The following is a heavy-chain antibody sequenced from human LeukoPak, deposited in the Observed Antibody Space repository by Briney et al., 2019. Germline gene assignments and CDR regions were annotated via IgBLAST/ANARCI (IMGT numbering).Heavy chain of an antibody. CDR3: AKDGSDKIAAATYHHSGMDV. CDR2: ISFDGKGR. J-gene: IGHJ6*02. Sequence: GGSLRLSCKVSGITFNNYAFHWVRQAPGKGLEWVAAISFDGKGRNYADSVKGRFSISRDNSKNTVSIQIDSLRGEDTALYYCAKDGSDKIAAATYHHSGMDVWGQGITVTVS. D-gene: IGHD6-25*01. CDR1: GITFNNYA. V-gene: IGHV3-30*18.